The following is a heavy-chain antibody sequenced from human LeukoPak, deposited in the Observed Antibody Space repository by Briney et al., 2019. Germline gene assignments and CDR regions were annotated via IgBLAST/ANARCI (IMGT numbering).Heavy chain of an antibody. CDR1: GFTFSSYA. D-gene: IGHD6-13*01. J-gene: IGHJ4*02. CDR2: ISSNGGST. V-gene: IGHV3-64D*06. Sequence: GGSLRLSCSASGFTFSSYAMHWVRQAPGKGLEYVSAISSNGGSTYYADSVKGRFTISRDNSKNTLYLQMSSLRAEDTAMYYCVNRYSSSWYVYWGQGTLVTVSS. CDR3: VNRYSSSWYVY.